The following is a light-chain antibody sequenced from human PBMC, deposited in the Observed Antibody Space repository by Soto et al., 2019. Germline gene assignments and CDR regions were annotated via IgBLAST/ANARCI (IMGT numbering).Light chain of an antibody. V-gene: IGKV1-33*01. CDR3: QQYDLQVS. Sequence: DVQLTQSPSSLSASVGDRVTITCQASQDIHKYLNWYQQKPGTAPKLHIYDTSKLETGVSTRFSGSGSGTAYTLIINTLQPEDFATYYCQQYDLQVSFGPGTRVDI. J-gene: IGKJ3*01. CDR2: DTS. CDR1: QDIHKY.